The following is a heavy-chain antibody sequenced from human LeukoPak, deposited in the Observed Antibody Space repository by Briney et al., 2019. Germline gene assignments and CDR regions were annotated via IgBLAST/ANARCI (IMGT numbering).Heavy chain of an antibody. CDR1: GGSISSSSYY. Sequence: SETLSLTCTVSGGSISSSSYYWGWIRQPPGKGLEWIGEINHSGSTNYNPSLKSRVTISVDTSKNQFSLKLSSVTAADTAVYYCARLYYGPLSRAKSAYYFDYWGQGTLVTVSS. CDR3: ARLYYGPLSRAKSAYYFDY. CDR2: INHSGST. D-gene: IGHD3-10*01. J-gene: IGHJ4*02. V-gene: IGHV4-39*07.